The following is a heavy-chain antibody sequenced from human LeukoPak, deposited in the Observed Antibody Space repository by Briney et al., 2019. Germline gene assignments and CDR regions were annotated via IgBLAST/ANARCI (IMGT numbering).Heavy chain of an antibody. V-gene: IGHV4-59*01. CDR1: GGSISSYY. CDR2: IYYSGST. J-gene: IGHJ4*02. Sequence: SETLSLTCTVSGGSISSYYWSWIRQPPGKGLEWIGYIYYSGSTNYNPSLKSRVTISVDTSKNQFSLKLSSVTAVDTAVYYCARDLRGGADYWGQGTLVTVSS. CDR3: ARDLRGGADY. D-gene: IGHD3-16*01.